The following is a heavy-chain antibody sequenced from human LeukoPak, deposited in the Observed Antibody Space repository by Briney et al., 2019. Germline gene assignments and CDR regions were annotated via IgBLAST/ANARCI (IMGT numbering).Heavy chain of an antibody. CDR1: GFTFSSCG. V-gene: IGHV3-33*01. D-gene: IGHD1-26*01. CDR2: IWYDGSNK. CDR3: ARADSGNYLFDY. J-gene: IGHJ4*02. Sequence: PGRSLRLSCAASGFTFSSCGMHWVRQAPGKGLEWVAVIWYDGSNKYYTDSVKGRFTISRDNSKNTLYLQMNSLRAEDTAVYYCARADSGNYLFDYWGQGTLVTVSS.